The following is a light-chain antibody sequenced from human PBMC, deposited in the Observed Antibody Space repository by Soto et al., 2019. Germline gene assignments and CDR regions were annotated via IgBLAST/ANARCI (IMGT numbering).Light chain of an antibody. CDR3: QQCKNWPHT. J-gene: IGKJ1*01. V-gene: IGKV3-15*01. CDR2: GAS. CDR1: QSVSDN. Sequence: ETVMTQSPDTLSLSPGERATLSCRASQSVSDNLAWYQQRPGQGPRLLIYGASTRATGIPARFSGSGSGTEFTLTISSLQSEDFAVYYCQQCKNWPHTFGQGTKVDIK.